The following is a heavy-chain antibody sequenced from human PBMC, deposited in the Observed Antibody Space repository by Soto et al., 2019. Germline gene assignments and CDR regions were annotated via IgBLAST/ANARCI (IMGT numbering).Heavy chain of an antibody. CDR2: ISAYNGNT. CDR3: ARAKHYSNYVPDYFDY. J-gene: IGHJ4*02. D-gene: IGHD4-4*01. V-gene: IGHV1-18*01. CDR1: GYTFTSCG. Sequence: QVQLVQSGAEVKKPGASVKVSCKAYGYTFTSCGISWVRLARGRGLEWMGWISAYNGNTNYAQKLQGRVTMTTDTSTSTAYMELRSLRSDDTAVYYCARAKHYSNYVPDYFDYWGQGTLVTVSS.